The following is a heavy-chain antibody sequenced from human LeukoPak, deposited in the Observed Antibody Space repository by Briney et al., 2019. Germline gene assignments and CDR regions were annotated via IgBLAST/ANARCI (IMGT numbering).Heavy chain of an antibody. J-gene: IGHJ4*02. CDR1: GYTFTSYD. CDR2: MNPNSGNT. Sequence: ASVKVSCKASGYTFTSYDINWVRQATGQGLEWMGWMNPNSGNTGYAQKFQGRVTITRNTSISTAYMELSSLRSEGTAVYYCARVNDFWSGYYEDWGQGTLVTVSS. V-gene: IGHV1-8*03. D-gene: IGHD3-3*01. CDR3: ARVNDFWSGYYED.